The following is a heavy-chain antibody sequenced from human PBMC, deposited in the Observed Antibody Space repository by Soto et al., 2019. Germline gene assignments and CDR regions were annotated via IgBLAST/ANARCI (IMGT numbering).Heavy chain of an antibody. D-gene: IGHD5-18*01. Sequence: QVQLQESGPGLVKPSDTLALTCAVSGYSISTSNWWGWIRQPPVKGLEWFGDIFHSGNTDYNPSPYSRVTVSADTSKNQFSLKLRSVTVVDTAVYYCAMAPMVDTMADNFDYWGQGPLVTVSS. V-gene: IGHV4-28*01. CDR2: IFHSGNT. CDR3: AMAPMVDTMADNFDY. J-gene: IGHJ4*02. CDR1: GYSISTSNW.